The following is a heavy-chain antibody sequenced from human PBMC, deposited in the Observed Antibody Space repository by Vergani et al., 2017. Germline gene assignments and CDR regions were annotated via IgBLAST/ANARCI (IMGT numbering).Heavy chain of an antibody. CDR3: ARDHAEYSGYDRQNYYYYYYGMDV. J-gene: IGHJ6*02. Sequence: QVQLVESGGGLVKPGGSLRLSCAASGFTFSDYYMSWIRQAPGKGLEWVSYISSSSSYIYYADSVKGRFTISRDNAKNSLYLQMNSLRAEDTAVYYCARDHAEYSGYDRQNYYYYYYGMDVWGQGTTVTVSS. D-gene: IGHD5-12*01. CDR1: GFTFSDYY. V-gene: IGHV3-11*06. CDR2: ISSSSSYI.